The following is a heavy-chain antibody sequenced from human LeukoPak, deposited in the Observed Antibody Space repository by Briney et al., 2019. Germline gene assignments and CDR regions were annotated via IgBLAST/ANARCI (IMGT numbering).Heavy chain of an antibody. J-gene: IGHJ4*02. CDR2: IKQDGSEK. V-gene: IGHV3-7*01. Sequence: GSLRLSCAVSGFTFSSYWMTWVRQAPGKGLEWVANIKQDGSEKYYVDSMKGRFTISRDNAENSLYLQMNSLRAEDTAVYYCARGRYCSGGSCQRLDYWGQGTLVTVSS. CDR3: ARGRYCSGGSCQRLDY. D-gene: IGHD2-15*01. CDR1: GFTFSSYW.